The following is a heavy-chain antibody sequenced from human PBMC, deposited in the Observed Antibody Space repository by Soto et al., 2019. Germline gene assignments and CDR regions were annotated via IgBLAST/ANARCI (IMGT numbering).Heavy chain of an antibody. Sequence: QITLKESGPTLVKPTQTLTLTCTFSGFSLSNSGVGVGWIRQPPGKALEWLALIYWDDDKRYSPSLKSRLTXPKDTSKNQVXXKXTXXDPVDTATYYCAHSLSLQYYDSSGYYSPMYWYFDLWGRGTLVTVSS. CDR2: IYWDDDK. CDR1: GFSLSNSGVG. V-gene: IGHV2-5*02. CDR3: AHSLSLQYYDSSGYYSPMYWYFDL. J-gene: IGHJ2*01. D-gene: IGHD3-22*01.